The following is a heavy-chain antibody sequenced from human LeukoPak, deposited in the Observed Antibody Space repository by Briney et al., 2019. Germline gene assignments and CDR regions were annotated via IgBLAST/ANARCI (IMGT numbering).Heavy chain of an antibody. D-gene: IGHD5-18*01. J-gene: IGHJ2*01. CDR2: IYYSGST. Sequence: SQTLYLTCTVSGGSISSGDYYWSWIRQPPGKGLEWIGYIYYSGSTYYNPSLKSRVTISVDTSKNQFSLKLSSVTAADTAVYYCARASPPRGYSYGPSGYFDLWGRGTLVTVSS. CDR3: ARASPPRGYSYGPSGYFDL. V-gene: IGHV4-30-4*08. CDR1: GGSISSGDYY.